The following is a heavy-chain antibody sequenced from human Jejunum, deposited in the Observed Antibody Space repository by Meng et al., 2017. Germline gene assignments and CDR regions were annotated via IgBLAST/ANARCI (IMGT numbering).Heavy chain of an antibody. CDR3: ATGQQLGKE. V-gene: IGHV3-23*01. D-gene: IGHD6-6*01. CDR2: ISGNGGSI. CDR1: GFIFSTYA. J-gene: IGHJ4*02. Sequence: GESLKISCAGSGFIFSTYAMTWVRQAPGKGLQWVSTISGNGGSIYYADSVKGRFTISRDNSKNTLYLEMSSLRGEDPALYYCATGQQLGKEWAQGTLAT.